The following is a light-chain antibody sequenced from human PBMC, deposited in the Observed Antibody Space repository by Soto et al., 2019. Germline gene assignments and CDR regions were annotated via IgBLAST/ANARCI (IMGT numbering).Light chain of an antibody. CDR2: GAS. J-gene: IGKJ2*01. CDR3: QQYNKWPPLYT. V-gene: IGKV3-15*01. CDR1: QNVNSD. Sequence: EIVMTQSPVILSVSPGERATLSCRASQNVNSDLAWYQQKPGQAPRSLIYGASTRATDIPARISGSGSGTDFTLTINGLQSEDFAVYYCQQYNKWPPLYTFGQGTKLEIK.